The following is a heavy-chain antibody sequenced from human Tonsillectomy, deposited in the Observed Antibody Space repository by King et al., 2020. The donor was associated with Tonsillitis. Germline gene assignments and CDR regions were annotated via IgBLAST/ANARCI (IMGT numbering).Heavy chain of an antibody. CDR3: ERDLSEYQLLDNWFGP. CDR1: GYTFTGYY. Sequence: VQLVESGAEVKKPGASVKVSCKASGYTFTGYYIHWVRQAPGQGLEWMGWINPNSAGTNYAQKFQGRVTMTRDTSISTAYMELSRLRSDDTAVYYCERDLSEYQLLDNWFGPWGQGTLVTVSS. V-gene: IGHV1-2*02. J-gene: IGHJ5*02. D-gene: IGHD2-2*01. CDR2: INPNSAGT.